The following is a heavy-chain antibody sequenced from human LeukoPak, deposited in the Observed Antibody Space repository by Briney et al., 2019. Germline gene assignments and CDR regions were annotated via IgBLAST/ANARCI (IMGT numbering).Heavy chain of an antibody. CDR2: ISAYNGNT. J-gene: IGHJ3*02. CDR3: ARARSGGNRMTWVI. CDR1: GYTFTSYG. Sequence: ASVKVSCKASGYTFTSYGISWVRQATGQGLEWMGWISAYNGNTNYAQKLQGRVTMTTDTSTSTAYMELRSLRSEDTAVYYCARARSGGNRMTWVIWGQGTMVTVSS. D-gene: IGHD2-15*01. V-gene: IGHV1-18*01.